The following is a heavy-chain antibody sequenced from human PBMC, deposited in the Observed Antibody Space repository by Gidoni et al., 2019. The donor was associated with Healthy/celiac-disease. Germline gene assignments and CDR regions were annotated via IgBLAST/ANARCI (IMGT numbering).Heavy chain of an antibody. D-gene: IGHD1-20*01. V-gene: IGHV3-13*01. J-gene: IGHJ2*01. CDR1: GFTFSSYD. CDR2: IGTAGDT. Sequence: EVQLVESGGGVVQPGGSLRLSCAASGFTFSSYDMHWVRQATGKGLEWVSAIGTAGDTYYPGSVKGRFTISRENAKNSLYLQMNSLSAGDTAVYYCVRGSGVTGRGFDFDLWGRGTLVTVSS. CDR3: VRGSGVTGRGFDFDL.